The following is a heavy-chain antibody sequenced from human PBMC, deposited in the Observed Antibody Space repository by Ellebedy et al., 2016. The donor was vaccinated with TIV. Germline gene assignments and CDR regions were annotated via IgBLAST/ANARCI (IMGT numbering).Heavy chain of an antibody. CDR3: ASGSDITLVRGLMDV. CDR2: IYYSGST. D-gene: IGHD3-10*01. V-gene: IGHV4-31*03. Sequence: SETLSLXCTVSGGSISSGGYYWSWIRQHPGKGLEWIGYIYYSGSTYYNPSLKSRVTISVDTSKNQFSLKLSSVTAADTAVYYCASGSDITLVRGLMDVWGRGTTVTVSS. CDR1: GGSISSGGYY. J-gene: IGHJ6*02.